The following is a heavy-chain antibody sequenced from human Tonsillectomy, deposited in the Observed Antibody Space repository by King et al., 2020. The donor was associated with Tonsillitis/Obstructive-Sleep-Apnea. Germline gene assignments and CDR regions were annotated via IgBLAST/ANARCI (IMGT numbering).Heavy chain of an antibody. V-gene: IGHV3-66*01. CDR3: ARVRLIFGVVINYYMDV. J-gene: IGHJ6*03. CDR1: GFTVSSNY. CDR2: IYSGGGT. D-gene: IGHD3-3*01. Sequence: VKLVESGGGLVQPGGSLRLSCAASGFTVSSNYMSWVRQAPGKGLEWVSVIYSGGGTYFADPVKGRFTISRDNSKNTLYLQMNSLRAEDTAVYYCARVRLIFGVVINYYMDVWGKGTTVTVSS.